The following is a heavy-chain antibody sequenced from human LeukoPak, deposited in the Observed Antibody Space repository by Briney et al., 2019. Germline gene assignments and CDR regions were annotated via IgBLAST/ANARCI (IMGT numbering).Heavy chain of an antibody. V-gene: IGHV3-7*03. D-gene: IGHD2-21*02. CDR2: IKQDGSEK. CDR3: ARARVVTKWIDY. Sequence: GGSLRLSCAASGFIFSSYWMSWVRQAPGKGLEWVANIKQDGSEKYYVDSVKGRFTISRDNAKNSLYLQMNNLRAEDTAVYFCARARVVTKWIDYWGQGTLVTVSS. J-gene: IGHJ4*02. CDR1: GFIFSSYW.